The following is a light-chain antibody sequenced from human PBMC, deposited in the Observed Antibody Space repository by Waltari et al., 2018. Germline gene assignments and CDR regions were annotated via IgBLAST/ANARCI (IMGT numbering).Light chain of an antibody. CDR3: AVWDDSLSGWV. CDR2: RNN. V-gene: IGLV1-47*01. CDR1: TPNIGSNY. Sequence: QSVLTQPPSASGTPGQRVTIFCSGSTPNIGSNYVYWYQHLPETAPKVLIYRNNQRPSGVPARVSGSKSDTSASLAISGLRSEDDAHYYCAVWDDSLSGWVFGGGTKVTVL. J-gene: IGLJ3*02.